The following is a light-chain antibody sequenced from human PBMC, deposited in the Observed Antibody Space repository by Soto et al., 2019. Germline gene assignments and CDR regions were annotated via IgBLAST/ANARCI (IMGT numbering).Light chain of an antibody. V-gene: IGLV2-14*01. CDR1: SSDVGGYKY. CDR2: DVS. Sequence: QSAVTQPASVSGSPGQSITISCTGTSSDVGGYKYVSWYQQHPGKAPKLMIYDVSNRPSGVSNRFSGSKSGNTASLTISGLQAEDEADYYCNSYTGSSTLVVFGGGTKLTVL. CDR3: NSYTGSSTLVV. J-gene: IGLJ2*01.